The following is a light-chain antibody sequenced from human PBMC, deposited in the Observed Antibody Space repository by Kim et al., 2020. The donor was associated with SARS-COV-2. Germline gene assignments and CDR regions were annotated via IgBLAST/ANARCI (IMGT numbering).Light chain of an antibody. V-gene: IGLV3-21*04. CDR2: YDS. CDR3: QVWDSSHPHLV. J-gene: IGLJ3*02. Sequence: SYELTQPPSVSVAPGKTARITRGGNNIGSKSVHWYQQKPGQAPVLVIYYDSDRPSGLPERFSGSNSGNTATLTINRVEAGDEADYFCQVWDSSHPHLVFG. CDR1: NIGSKS.